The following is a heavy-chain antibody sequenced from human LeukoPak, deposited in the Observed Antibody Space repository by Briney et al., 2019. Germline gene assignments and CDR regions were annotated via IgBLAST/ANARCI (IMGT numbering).Heavy chain of an antibody. CDR1: GYTFTGYY. J-gene: IGHJ5*02. V-gene: IGHV1-2*02. Sequence: EASVTLCCKASGYTFTGYYMDWVRQAPGQGLEWMGWINPNSGGTNYAQKFQGRVTMTRDTSISTAYMELSRLRSDDTAVYYCAREGDLRYCSSTSCSRWFDTWGQGTLVTVSS. CDR2: INPNSGGT. D-gene: IGHD2-2*01. CDR3: AREGDLRYCSSTSCSRWFDT.